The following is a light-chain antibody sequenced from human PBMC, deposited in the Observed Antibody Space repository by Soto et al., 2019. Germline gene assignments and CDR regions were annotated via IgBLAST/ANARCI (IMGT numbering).Light chain of an antibody. Sequence: QSALTQSPSVSAAPGQKVTISCSGSSSNIGNKYVSWYKQLPGTAPKLLIYDNNKRPSVIPDRFSGSKSDTSGTLDITGLPTGAEADYYCATWDGSLPGEVFSGGTKLTVL. V-gene: IGLV1-51*01. J-gene: IGLJ2*01. CDR1: SSNIGNKY. CDR2: DNN. CDR3: ATWDGSLPGEV.